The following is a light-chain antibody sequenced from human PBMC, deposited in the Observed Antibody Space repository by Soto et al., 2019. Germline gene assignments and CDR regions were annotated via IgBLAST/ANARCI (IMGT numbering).Light chain of an antibody. Sequence: EIVLTQSPGTLSLSPGERATLSCRASQSVSSNYLAWYQQKPGQAPRLFIYGASSRATGIPDRFSGSGSGTDFTLTISRLEPEDFAVYYCQQYGSSPRITFGQGTRLEIK. V-gene: IGKV3-20*01. J-gene: IGKJ5*01. CDR2: GAS. CDR3: QQYGSSPRIT. CDR1: QSVSSNY.